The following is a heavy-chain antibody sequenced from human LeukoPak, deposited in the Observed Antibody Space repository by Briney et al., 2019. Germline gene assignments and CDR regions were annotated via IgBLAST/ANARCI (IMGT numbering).Heavy chain of an antibody. D-gene: IGHD1-26*01. J-gene: IGHJ6*02. CDR1: GGSFSGYY. Sequence: SETLSLTCAVYGGSFSGYYWSWIRQPPGKGLEWIGEINHSGSTNYNPSLKSRVTISVDTSKNQFSLKLSSVTAADTAVYYCARGGGRPPRYGMDVWGQGTTVTVSS. CDR3: ARGGGRPPRYGMDV. V-gene: IGHV4-34*01. CDR2: INHSGST.